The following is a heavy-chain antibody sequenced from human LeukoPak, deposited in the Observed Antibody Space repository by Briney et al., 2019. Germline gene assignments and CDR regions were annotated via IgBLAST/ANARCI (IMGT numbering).Heavy chain of an antibody. CDR1: GGSFSGYH. CDR3: ASISGTTSSWFDP. D-gene: IGHD1-7*01. Sequence: SETLSLTCAVYGGSFSGYHWSWIRQPPGKGLEWIGEINHSGSTNYNPSLKSRVTISVDTSKNQFSLKLSSVTAADTAVYYCASISGTTSSWFDPWGQGTLVTVSS. V-gene: IGHV4-34*01. J-gene: IGHJ5*02. CDR2: INHSGST.